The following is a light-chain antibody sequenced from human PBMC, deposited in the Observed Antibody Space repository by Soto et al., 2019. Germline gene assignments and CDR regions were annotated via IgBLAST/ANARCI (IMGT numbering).Light chain of an antibody. CDR3: QQYGSLPPFT. CDR2: GAS. V-gene: IGKV3-20*01. J-gene: IGKJ5*01. CDR1: QSVSSSY. Sequence: EIVLTQSPGTLSLSPGERATLSCRASQSVSSSYLAWYQQKPGQAPRLLIYGASSRATGIPCRFSGSGSGTDFTLTISRLEPEDFAVYYCQQYGSLPPFTFGQGTRLEIK.